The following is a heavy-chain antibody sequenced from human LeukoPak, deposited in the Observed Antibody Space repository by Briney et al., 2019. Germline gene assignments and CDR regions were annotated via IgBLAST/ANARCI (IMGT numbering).Heavy chain of an antibody. D-gene: IGHD4-17*01. CDR3: ARANYGDYVWPGYYYGMDV. CDR1: GGSISSGSYY. J-gene: IGHJ6*02. CDR2: IYTSGST. V-gene: IGHV4-61*02. Sequence: SETLSLTCTVSGGSISSGSYYWSWIRQPAGKGLEWIGRIYTSGSTNYNPSLKSRVTISVDTSKNQFSLKLSSVTAADTAVYYCARANYGDYVWPGYYYGMDVWGQGTTVTVSS.